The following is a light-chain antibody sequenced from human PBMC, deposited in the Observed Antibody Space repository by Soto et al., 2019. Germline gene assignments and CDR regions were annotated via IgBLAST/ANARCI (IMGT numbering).Light chain of an antibody. V-gene: IGKV3-15*01. CDR1: QSVSNN. CDR3: QQYNTSPPWT. CDR2: GAS. J-gene: IGKJ1*01. Sequence: EVVMTQSPATLSVSPGDRATLSCRASQSVSNNLAWYQQKPGQAPRLLIYGASTRATGIPARFSGSGSGTEFTLTINRRQSEDFGLYYCQQYNTSPPWTFGQGTKVELK.